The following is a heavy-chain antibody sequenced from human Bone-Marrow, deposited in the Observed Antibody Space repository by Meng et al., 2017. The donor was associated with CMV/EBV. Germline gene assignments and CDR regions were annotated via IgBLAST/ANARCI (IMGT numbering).Heavy chain of an antibody. CDR1: GYTFTKST. V-gene: IGHV1-3*02. J-gene: IGHJ6*02. D-gene: IGHD5-18*01. CDR3: AREMKGVDTPMAYYYYYGMDV. CDR2: SNAVNGYT. Sequence: ASVKVSCKASGYTFTKSTMHWVRQAPGQRLEWMGCSNAVNGYTTYLQEFQDRVTITRDTSASTAYMELSSLRSEDTAVYYCAREMKGVDTPMAYYYYYGMDVWGQGTTVTVSS.